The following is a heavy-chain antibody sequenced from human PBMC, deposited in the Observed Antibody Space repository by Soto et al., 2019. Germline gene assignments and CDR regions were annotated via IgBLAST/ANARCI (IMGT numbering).Heavy chain of an antibody. CDR1: GFSLTTGRMG. CDR2: IFSNAER. CDR3: ARLVADPYYYYYGLDV. J-gene: IGHJ6*02. V-gene: IGHV2-26*01. Sequence: QVTLKESGPVLVKATETLTLTCTVSGFSLTTGRMGVSWIRQPPGKALEWLAHIFSNAERSYNSSHKPRLTSSDETSKGQVVLTMTDVCPVDTATYYCARLVADPYYYYYGLDVWGPGTTVTVSS.